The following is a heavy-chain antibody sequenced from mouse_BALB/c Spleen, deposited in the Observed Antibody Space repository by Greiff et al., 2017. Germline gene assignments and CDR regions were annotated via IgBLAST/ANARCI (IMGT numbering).Heavy chain of an antibody. J-gene: IGHJ4*01. CDR1: GFTFSSYY. CDR3: ARRREIYYAMDY. Sequence: DVKLVESGGGLVKLGGSLKLSCAASGFTFSSYYMSWVRQTPEKRLELVAAINSNGGSTYYPDTVKGRFTISRDNAKNTLYLQMSSLKSEDTALYYCARRREIYYAMDYWGQGTSVTVSS. CDR2: INSNGGST. V-gene: IGHV5-6-2*01.